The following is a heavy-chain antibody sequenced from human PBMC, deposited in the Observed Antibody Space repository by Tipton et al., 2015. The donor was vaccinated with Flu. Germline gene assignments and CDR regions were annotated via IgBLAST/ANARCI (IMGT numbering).Heavy chain of an antibody. CDR2: IHRSGST. D-gene: IGHD4-11*01. J-gene: IGHJ5*02. CDR1: GYSIRSAYY. V-gene: IGHV4-38-2*01. CDR3: ARRDFSNYVSDPKNWFDR. Sequence: TLSLTCSVSGYSIRSAYYWGWARRPPGKGLEWIATIHRSGSTKYNPSLKSRVTISVDTSKNQFYLEMRSVAAADMAVYYCARRDFSNYVSDPKNWFDRWGQGTLVTVSS.